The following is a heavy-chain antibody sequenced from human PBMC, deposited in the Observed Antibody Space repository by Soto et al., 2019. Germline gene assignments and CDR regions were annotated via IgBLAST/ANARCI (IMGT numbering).Heavy chain of an antibody. Sequence: PSETLSLTCSVSGGAIGHYYWTWIRQPPGKGLEWIGQIYYTGSTKYNPSLKSRLTISIDTSKDQVSLKLNSMTAADTAMYYCVSGSYDVPGVGPTPYSFDYWGQGTLVTLYS. J-gene: IGHJ4*02. CDR3: VSGSYDVPGVGPTPYSFDY. D-gene: IGHD1-26*01. CDR1: GGAIGHYY. V-gene: IGHV4-59*01. CDR2: IYYTGST.